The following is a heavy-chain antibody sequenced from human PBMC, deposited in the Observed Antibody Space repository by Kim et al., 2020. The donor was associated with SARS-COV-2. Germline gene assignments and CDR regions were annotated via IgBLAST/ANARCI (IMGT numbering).Heavy chain of an antibody. Sequence: TPSLKSRVIISSDTSKNQFSLNLRSVTAADTAVYYCARSYSGTYFAAFDIWGPGTMATVSS. CDR3: ARSYSGTYFAAFDI. J-gene: IGHJ3*02. V-gene: IGHV4-4*08. D-gene: IGHD1-26*01.